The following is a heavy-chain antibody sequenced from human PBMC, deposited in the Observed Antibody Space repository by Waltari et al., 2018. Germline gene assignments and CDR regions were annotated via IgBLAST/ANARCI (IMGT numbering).Heavy chain of an antibody. J-gene: IGHJ6*03. V-gene: IGHV1-69*05. CDR2: ISPIFGTA. CDR3: ARGYGSGRVEVHYYYMDV. CDR1: GGTFSSYA. D-gene: IGHD3-10*01. Sequence: QVQLVQSGAEVKKPGSSVKVSCKASGGTFSSYAISWVRQAPGQGLEWMGGISPIFGTANYAQKFQGRVTITTDESTSTAYMELSSLRSEDTAVYYCARGYGSGRVEVHYYYMDVWGKGTTVTVSS.